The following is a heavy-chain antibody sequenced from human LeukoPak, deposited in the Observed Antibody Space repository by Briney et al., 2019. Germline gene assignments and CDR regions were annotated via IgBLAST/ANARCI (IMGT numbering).Heavy chain of an antibody. D-gene: IGHD3-9*01. CDR3: ARRRYFDQRPFDY. CDR2: INHSGST. V-gene: IGHV4-34*01. Sequence: PSETLSLTCAVYGGSFSGYYWSWIRQPPGKGLEWIGEINHSGSTNYNPSLKSRVTISVDTSKNQFSLKLSSVTAADTAVYYCARRRYFDQRPFDYWGQGTLVTVSS. J-gene: IGHJ4*02. CDR1: GGSFSGYY.